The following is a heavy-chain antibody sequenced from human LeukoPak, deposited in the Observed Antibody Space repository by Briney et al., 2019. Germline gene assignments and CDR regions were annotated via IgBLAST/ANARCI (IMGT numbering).Heavy chain of an antibody. CDR2: IIPTLGIA. D-gene: IGHD2-2*01. J-gene: IGHJ4*02. V-gene: IGHV1-69*04. Sequence: GASVKVSCKASGGTFSSYAISWVRQAPGQGLEWMGRIIPTLGIANYAQKFQGRVTITADKSTSTAYMELSSLRSEDTAVYYCARGPYIVVVPASQGLLWDWGQGTLVTVSS. CDR1: GGTFSSYA. CDR3: ARGPYIVVVPASQGLLWD.